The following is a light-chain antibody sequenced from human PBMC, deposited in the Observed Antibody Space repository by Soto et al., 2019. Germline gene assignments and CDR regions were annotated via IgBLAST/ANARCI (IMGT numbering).Light chain of an antibody. V-gene: IGKV3-11*01. J-gene: IGKJ5*01. CDR3: QQRSNWIT. Sequence: VLTPSPATLSLSPVERATLSCRASQSVSSYLAWYQQKPGQAPRLLIYDASNRATGIPARFSGSGSGTDFTLTISSLEPEDFAVYYCQQRSNWITFGQGTRLEIK. CDR2: DAS. CDR1: QSVSSY.